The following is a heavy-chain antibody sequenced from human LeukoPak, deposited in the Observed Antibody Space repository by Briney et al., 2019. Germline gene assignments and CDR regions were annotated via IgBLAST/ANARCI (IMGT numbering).Heavy chain of an antibody. CDR3: AKVNNYDSSGYSPKNYFDY. D-gene: IGHD3-22*01. J-gene: IGHJ4*02. CDR2: LSGSGGST. Sequence: GGSLRLSCAASGFTFSDSAMTWVRQTPGKGLEWLSALSGSGGSTYYADSVKGRFTISRDNSKNTLYLQMNSLRAEDTAVYYCAKVNNYDSSGYSPKNYFDYWGQGTLVTVSS. V-gene: IGHV3-23*01. CDR1: GFTFSDSA.